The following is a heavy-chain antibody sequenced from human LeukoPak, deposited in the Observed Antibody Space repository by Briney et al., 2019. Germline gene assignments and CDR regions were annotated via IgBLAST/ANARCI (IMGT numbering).Heavy chain of an antibody. V-gene: IGHV3-30*02. Sequence: GGSLRLSCAASGFTFSSYGMHWVRQAPGKGLEWVAFIRYDGSNKYYADSVKGRFTISRDNSKNTLYLQMNSLRAEDTAVYYCASQLGDASDIWGQGTMVTVSS. D-gene: IGHD6-13*01. J-gene: IGHJ3*02. CDR2: IRYDGSNK. CDR3: ASQLGDASDI. CDR1: GFTFSSYG.